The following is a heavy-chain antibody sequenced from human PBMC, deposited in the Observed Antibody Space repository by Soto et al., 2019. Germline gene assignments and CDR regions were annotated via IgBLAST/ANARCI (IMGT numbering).Heavy chain of an antibody. Sequence: PSETLSLTCIVSGSSISSSGYYWCWIRQPPGKGLEWIASMYYNVGTYYNPSLKRRVTISVDTSANQFSLKLSYVTHADRAVYYCARLPSRQWVDNGGQATLVTVSS. V-gene: IGHV4-39*01. CDR1: GSSISSSGYY. CDR2: MYYNVGT. J-gene: IGHJ5*02. CDR3: ARLPSRQWVDN.